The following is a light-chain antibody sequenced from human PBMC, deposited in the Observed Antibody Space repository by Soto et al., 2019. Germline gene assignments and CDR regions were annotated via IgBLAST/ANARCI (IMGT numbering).Light chain of an antibody. Sequence: QSALTQPASVSGSPGQSITISCTGTNGNTGSYNLVSWYQQHPGKAPKLMIYEGSKRPSGVSNRFSGSKSANTASLTISGLQAEDEAEYHCCSYAGTGTLLFGGGTKLTVL. V-gene: IGLV2-23*01. J-gene: IGLJ2*01. CDR2: EGS. CDR3: CSYAGTGTLL. CDR1: NGNTGSYNL.